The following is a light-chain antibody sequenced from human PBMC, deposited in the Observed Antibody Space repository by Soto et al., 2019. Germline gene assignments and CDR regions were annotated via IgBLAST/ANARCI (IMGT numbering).Light chain of an antibody. V-gene: IGKV3D-15*01. J-gene: IGKJ4*01. Sequence: EIVMTQSPATLSVSPGERATLSCRASQSVGSDLAWYQQKPGQAPRLVIHDIFPRAAGVPTRTSGSGSWTGFTFTIRSLQSEDCAEYDGQQYNSWHFTVGGGTKVESK. CDR1: QSVGSD. CDR3: QQYNSWHFT. CDR2: DIF.